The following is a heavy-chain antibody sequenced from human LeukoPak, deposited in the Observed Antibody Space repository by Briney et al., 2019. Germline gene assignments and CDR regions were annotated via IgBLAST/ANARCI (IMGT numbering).Heavy chain of an antibody. J-gene: IGHJ4*02. CDR3: ARDKDTAMVGDY. V-gene: IGHV1-2*02. CDR1: GYTFTGHY. Sequence: ASVKVSRKVSGYTFTGHYMHWVRQAPGQGLEWMGWINPNSGGTNYAQNFQGRVTMTRDTSISSAYMELSSLRSDDTAVYYCARDKDTAMVGDYWGQGTLLTVSS. D-gene: IGHD5-18*01. CDR2: INPNSGGT.